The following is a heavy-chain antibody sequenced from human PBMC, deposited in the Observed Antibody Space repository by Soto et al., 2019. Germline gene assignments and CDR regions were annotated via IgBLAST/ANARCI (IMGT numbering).Heavy chain of an antibody. D-gene: IGHD3-22*01. V-gene: IGHV3-48*03. J-gene: IGHJ6*02. CDR2: ISSSGSTI. Sequence: GGSLRLSCAASGFTCSSYEMNWVRQAQGKGLEWVSYISSSGSTIYYADSVKGRFTISRDNAKNSLYLQMNSLRAEDTAVYYCATGFGLYYYDSSGYYVAHGMEVWGQGTTVTVSS. CDR3: ATGFGLYYYDSSGYYVAHGMEV. CDR1: GFTCSSYE.